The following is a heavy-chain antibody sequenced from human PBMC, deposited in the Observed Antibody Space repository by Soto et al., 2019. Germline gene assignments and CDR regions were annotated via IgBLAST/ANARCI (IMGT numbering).Heavy chain of an antibody. CDR2: INSDGSST. J-gene: IGHJ3*02. CDR3: ARVPYGEPNHDFDI. D-gene: IGHD4-17*01. CDR1: GFTFSSYW. V-gene: IGHV3-74*01. Sequence: EVQLVESGGGLVQPGGSRRLSCAASGFTFSSYWMHWVRQAPGKGLVWVSRINSDGSSTRYADSVKGRFTISRDNAKNTLYLQMISLRAEDTAVYYCARVPYGEPNHDFDIWGQGTMVTVSS.